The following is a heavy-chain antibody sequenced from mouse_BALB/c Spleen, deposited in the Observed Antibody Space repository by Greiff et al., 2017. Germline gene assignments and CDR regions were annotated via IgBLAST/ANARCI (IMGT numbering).Heavy chain of an antibody. CDR2: ISSGSSTI. CDR3: ARVARATFAY. V-gene: IGHV5-17*02. Sequence: DVMLVESGGGLVQPGGSRKLSCAASGFTFSSFGMHWVRQAPEKGLEWVAYISSGSSTIYYADTVKGRFTISRDNPKNTLFLQMTSLRSEDTAMYYCARVARATFAYWGQGTLVTVSA. J-gene: IGHJ3*01. CDR1: GFTFSSFG. D-gene: IGHD3-1*01.